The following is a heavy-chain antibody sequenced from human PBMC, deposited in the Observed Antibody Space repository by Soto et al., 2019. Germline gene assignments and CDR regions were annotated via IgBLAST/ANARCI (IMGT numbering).Heavy chain of an antibody. CDR1: GFTFSNYG. J-gene: IGHJ4*02. CDR2: IWHDGSNK. D-gene: IGHD1-26*01. Sequence: VQLVESGGGVVQPGRSLGLFCAASGFTFSNYGVHWVRQAPGKGLEWVAGIWHDGSNKYYVDSVKGRFTISRDNSKNTLYLQMNSLRAEDTAVYYCARDSVVGARQGTNLDYWGQGTLVTVSS. V-gene: IGHV3-33*01. CDR3: ARDSVVGARQGTNLDY.